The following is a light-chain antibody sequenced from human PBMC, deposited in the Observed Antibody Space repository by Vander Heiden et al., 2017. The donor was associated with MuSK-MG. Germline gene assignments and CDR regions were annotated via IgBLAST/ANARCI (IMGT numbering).Light chain of an antibody. V-gene: IGKV2-28*01. Sequence: DIVMTQSPLSLPVTTGEPASISCRSSQSPLHSNGYNYLDWYLQKPGQSPQLLIYLGSNRASGVPDRFSGSGSGTDFTLKISRVEAEDVGVYYCMQALQTPWTFGQGTKVDIK. J-gene: IGKJ1*01. CDR3: MQALQTPWT. CDR1: QSPLHSNGYNY. CDR2: LGS.